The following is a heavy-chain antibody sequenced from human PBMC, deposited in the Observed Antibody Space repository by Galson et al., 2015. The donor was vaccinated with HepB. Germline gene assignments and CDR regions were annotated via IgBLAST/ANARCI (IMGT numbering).Heavy chain of an antibody. Sequence: SVKVSCKVSGYSLTKLSIQWVRQAPGKGLEWMGGFDPEDGKTIYPQKFQGRLTITADKSSNIVYMDFSSLRSDDTAVYYCARDHLSCSGGGCYNWFDPWGQGTLVTVSS. CDR1: GYSLTKLS. CDR2: FDPEDGKT. D-gene: IGHD2-15*01. J-gene: IGHJ5*02. CDR3: ARDHLSCSGGGCYNWFDP. V-gene: IGHV1-24*01.